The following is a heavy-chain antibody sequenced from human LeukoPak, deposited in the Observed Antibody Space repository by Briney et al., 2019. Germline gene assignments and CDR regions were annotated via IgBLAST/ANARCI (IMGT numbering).Heavy chain of an antibody. CDR2: ISGSGGST. D-gene: IGHD3-10*01. CDR3: AKDQYYYGSGRADY. J-gene: IGHJ4*02. V-gene: IGHV3-23*01. Sequence: GGSLRLSCAASGFTFSSYAMGWVRQAPGKGLEWVSAISGSGGSTYYADSVKGRFTISRDNSKNTLYLQMNSLRAEDTAVYYCAKDQYYYGSGRADYWGQGTLVTVSS. CDR1: GFTFSSYA.